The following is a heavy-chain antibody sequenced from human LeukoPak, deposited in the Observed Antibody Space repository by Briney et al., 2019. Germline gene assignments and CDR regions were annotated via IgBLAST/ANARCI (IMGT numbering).Heavy chain of an antibody. V-gene: IGHV3-53*01. CDR2: IYSGGST. CDR3: ARAKGYGDHDLGY. CDR1: GFTFSSNY. D-gene: IGHD4-17*01. J-gene: IGHJ4*02. Sequence: PGGSLRLSCAASGFTFSSNYMSWVRQAPGKGLEWVSVIYSGGSTYYADSVKGRFTISRDNSKNTLYLQMNSLRAEDTAVYYCARAKGYGDHDLGYWGQGTLVTVSS.